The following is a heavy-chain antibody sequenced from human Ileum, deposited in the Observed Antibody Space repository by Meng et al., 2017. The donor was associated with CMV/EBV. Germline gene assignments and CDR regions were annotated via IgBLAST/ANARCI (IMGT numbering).Heavy chain of an antibody. CDR2: IYHGRST. J-gene: IGHJ4*02. Sequence: QVQLEGSGPDLWKPSETRSPPSTVSGDSIHSFYGSWIRQPAGKALEWIGRIYHGRSTNYNPSLKSRVTLSVDTSKNQFSMRLTSVTAADTAVYYCARGPGGFGDFNFDYWGQGTLVTVSS. D-gene: IGHD3-16*01. CDR1: GDSIHSFY. V-gene: IGHV4-4*07. CDR3: ARGPGGFGDFNFDY.